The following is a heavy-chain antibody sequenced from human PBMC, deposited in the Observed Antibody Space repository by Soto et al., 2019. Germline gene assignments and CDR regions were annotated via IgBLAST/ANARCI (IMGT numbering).Heavy chain of an antibody. CDR3: ARDRKSTGRYYYYGMDV. J-gene: IGHJ6*02. CDR1: GFTFSSYG. CDR2: IWYDGSNK. Sequence: GGSLRLSCAASGFTFSSYGMHWVRQAPGKGLEWVAVIWYDGSNKYYADSVKGRFTISRDNSKNTLYLQMNSLRAEDTAVYYCARDRKSTGRYYYYGMDVWGQGTTVTVSS. V-gene: IGHV3-33*01.